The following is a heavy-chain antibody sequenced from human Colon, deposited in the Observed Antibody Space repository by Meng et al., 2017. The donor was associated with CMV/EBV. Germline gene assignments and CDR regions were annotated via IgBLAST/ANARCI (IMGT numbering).Heavy chain of an antibody. CDR1: GGSFSGYY. V-gene: IGHV3-30-3*01. J-gene: IGHJ5*02. D-gene: IGHD2-2*01. CDR3: VRCSSTSCYRGNWFDP. Sequence: LSLTCAVYGGSFSGYYWSWIRQAPGKGLDWVAVISDDGSNKYYADSVKGRFTISRDNSKNTLYLQMNSLRAEDTALYYCVRCSSTSCYRGNWFDPWGQGTLVTVSS. CDR2: ISDDGSNK.